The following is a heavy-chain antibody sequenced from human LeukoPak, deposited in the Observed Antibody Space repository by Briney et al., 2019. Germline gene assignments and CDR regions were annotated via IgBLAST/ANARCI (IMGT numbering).Heavy chain of an antibody. Sequence: SETLSLTCTVSGGSISSYYWSWIRQPPGKGLEWIGYIYYSGSTSYNPSLRSRVTISVDTSKNQLSLKLTSVTAADTAVYYCARSAVGQQLIRFDPWGQGSLVTVSS. J-gene: IGHJ5*02. D-gene: IGHD6-13*01. V-gene: IGHV4-59*01. CDR2: IYYSGST. CDR3: ARSAVGQQLIRFDP. CDR1: GGSISSYY.